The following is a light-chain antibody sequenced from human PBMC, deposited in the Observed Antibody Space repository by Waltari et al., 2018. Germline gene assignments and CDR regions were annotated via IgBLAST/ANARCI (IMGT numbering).Light chain of an antibody. CDR3: ATWDNSLSGRV. CDR1: NSNIGSNY. J-gene: IGLJ3*02. CDR2: RDN. Sequence: QSVLTQPPSASGTPGQRVTISCSGSNSNIGSNYIYWYQQFPGTAPKLLICRDNQLPSGVPDRFSGSKSGTSASLFIIGLLSEYDADYYCATWDNSLSGRVFGVGTRVTVL. V-gene: IGLV1-47*01.